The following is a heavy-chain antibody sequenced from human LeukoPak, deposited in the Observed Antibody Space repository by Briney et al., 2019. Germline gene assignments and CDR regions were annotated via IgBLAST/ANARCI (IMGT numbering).Heavy chain of an antibody. CDR2: ISYDGSNK. Sequence: GGSLRLACVASGFTFSSYGMHWVRQAPGKGLEWVAVISYDGSNKHYVDSVKGRFTISRDNSKNTVHLQMNSLRVEDTAVYYCAATKTFDYWGQGTLVTVSS. CDR1: GFTFSSYG. J-gene: IGHJ4*02. D-gene: IGHD1-26*01. CDR3: AATKTFDY. V-gene: IGHV3-30*03.